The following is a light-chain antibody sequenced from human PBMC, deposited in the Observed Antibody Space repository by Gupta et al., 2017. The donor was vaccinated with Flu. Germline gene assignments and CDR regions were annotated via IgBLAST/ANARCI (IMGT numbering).Light chain of an antibody. V-gene: IGLV1-44*01. CDR1: NSHIGSNS. Sequence: QSVLPQPPSASGTPGQRVTLSCSGSNSHIGSNSVHWYQQLPGTAPKVLIYINDKRPSGVPDRFSGSRSGTSVSLAISGLQSEDEADDYCLGWDGSLSAWVFGGGTKLTVL. CDR2: IND. J-gene: IGLJ3*02. CDR3: LGWDGSLSAWV.